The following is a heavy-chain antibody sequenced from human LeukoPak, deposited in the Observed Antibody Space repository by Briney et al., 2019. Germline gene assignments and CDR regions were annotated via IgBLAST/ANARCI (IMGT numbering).Heavy chain of an antibody. Sequence: GGSLRLSCAASGFTFSNYEMNWVRQAPGKGLEWVSYISSNGITIYYADSVKGRFTISRDNAKNSLYLQMNSLRAEDTAVYYCAGLVAVAFDIWGQGTMVTVSS. J-gene: IGHJ3*02. CDR3: AGLVAVAFDI. CDR1: GFTFSNYE. CDR2: ISSNGITI. V-gene: IGHV3-48*03. D-gene: IGHD2-15*01.